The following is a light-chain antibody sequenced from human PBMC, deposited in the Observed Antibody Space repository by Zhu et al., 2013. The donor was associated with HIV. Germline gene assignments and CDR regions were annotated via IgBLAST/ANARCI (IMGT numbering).Light chain of an antibody. J-gene: IGLJ2*01. CDR3: QVWGSSRDPVV. V-gene: IGLV3-1*01. CDR2: LDS. Sequence: SYELTQPPSVSVSPGQTASITCSGDKLGDKYACWYQQRPGQSPVLLIYLDSKRPSGIPERFSGSTSGNTATLTISTVEAGDEGDYFCQVWGSSRDPVVFGGGTKLTVL. CDR1: KLGDKY.